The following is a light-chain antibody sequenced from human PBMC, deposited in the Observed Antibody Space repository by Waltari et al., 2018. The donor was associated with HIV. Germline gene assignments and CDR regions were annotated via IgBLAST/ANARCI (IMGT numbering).Light chain of an antibody. CDR1: SSNIERNS. J-gene: IGLJ3*02. V-gene: IGLV1-47*01. Sequence: QSELTQSPSASGTPGQRITISCSGSSSNIERNSVYWYKQFPGATPKVLIHKANGRPSGVPYRISGSKSGTSASLLISGLRSDDEADYYCAVWDESLDGWLFGGGTKLTVL. CDR3: AVWDESLDGWL. CDR2: KAN.